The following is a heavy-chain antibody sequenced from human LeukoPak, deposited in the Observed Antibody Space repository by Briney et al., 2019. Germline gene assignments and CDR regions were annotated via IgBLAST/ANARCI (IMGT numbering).Heavy chain of an antibody. V-gene: IGHV4-59*08. CDR1: GGSIRSYY. Sequence: SETLSLTCTVSGGSIRSYYWSWIRQTPGKGLEWLGYIYYTGSTNYNPSLRGRLTISLDTSKNQFSLRLSSVTAADTAVYYCARHGFGSPYAFDIWGQGTMVTVSS. D-gene: IGHD1-14*01. J-gene: IGHJ3*02. CDR3: ARHGFGSPYAFDI. CDR2: IYYTGST.